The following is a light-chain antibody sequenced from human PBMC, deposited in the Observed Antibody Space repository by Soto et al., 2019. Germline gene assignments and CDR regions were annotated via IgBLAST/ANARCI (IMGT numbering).Light chain of an antibody. J-gene: IGLJ2*01. V-gene: IGLV2-14*01. CDR1: SSDVGAQNY. Sequence: QSALTQPASVSGSPGQSITISCTGTSSDVGAQNYVSWYQQYPGKAPKLMIYDVNNRPSGVSNRFSGSKSGNTVSLTISGLQAEDEADYHCSSYSTTNTVVFGGGTKLTVL. CDR2: DVN. CDR3: SSYSTTNTVV.